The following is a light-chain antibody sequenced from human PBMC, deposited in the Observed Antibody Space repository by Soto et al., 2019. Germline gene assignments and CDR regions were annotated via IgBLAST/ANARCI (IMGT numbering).Light chain of an antibody. CDR3: ASWEDSLNRWV. CDR2: SDD. V-gene: IGLV1-44*01. J-gene: IGLJ3*02. Sequence: QSVLTQPPSSSGTPGQRVTISCSGSISNVGSNTVSWYQQLPGTAPKVLIYSDDQRPSGVPDRFSGSRSGSSASLAISGLQSGDEADYYCASWEDSLNRWVIGGGTKVTVL. CDR1: ISNVGSNT.